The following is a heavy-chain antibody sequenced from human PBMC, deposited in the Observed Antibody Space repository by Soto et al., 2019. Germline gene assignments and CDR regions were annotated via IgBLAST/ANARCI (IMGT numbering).Heavy chain of an antibody. CDR2: ISWNSGTI. CDR1: GFTFDHYA. CDR3: AKDINYDMSYGMDV. V-gene: IGHV3-9*01. D-gene: IGHD3-22*01. J-gene: IGHJ6*02. Sequence: EVELVESGGGSVQPGRSLRLSCAASGFTFDHYAMHWVRQAPGKGLEWVSGISWNSGTIGYADSVKGRFTISRDNAENSLYLQVNSLRAEDTALYYCAKDINYDMSYGMDVWGQGTTVTVSS.